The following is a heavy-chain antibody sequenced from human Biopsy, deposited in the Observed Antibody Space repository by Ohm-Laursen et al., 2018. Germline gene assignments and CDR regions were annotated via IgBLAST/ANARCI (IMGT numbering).Heavy chain of an antibody. J-gene: IGHJ1*01. CDR1: GGTFSNYG. D-gene: IGHD3-9*01. CDR3: ATKLTGYFHH. CDR2: NIPILGTG. V-gene: IGHV1-69*06. Sequence: SVKVSCKAPGGTFSNYGVNWVRQAPGQGLEWLGGNIPILGTGNYAQKFQDRVTVAADTSTSTATMELRSLRSDDTDVYYCATKLTGYFHHWGQGTLVIVSS.